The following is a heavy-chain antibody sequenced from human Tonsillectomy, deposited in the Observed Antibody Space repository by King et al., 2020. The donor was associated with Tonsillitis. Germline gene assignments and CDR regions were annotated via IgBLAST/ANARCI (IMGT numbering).Heavy chain of an antibody. Sequence: VQLVESGGGVVQPGGSLRLSCAASGFTFNNYGMHWVRQAPGKGLEWVAFIRFDGSKKDYADSVKGRFTISRDNSKNTLSLQMNSLRAEDTAVYYCAKSEYQSKYGGDYYGMDVWGQGTTVTVSS. V-gene: IGHV3-30*02. J-gene: IGHJ6*02. CDR3: AKSEYQSKYGGDYYGMDV. CDR1: GFTFNNYG. CDR2: IRFDGSKK. D-gene: IGHD2-2*01.